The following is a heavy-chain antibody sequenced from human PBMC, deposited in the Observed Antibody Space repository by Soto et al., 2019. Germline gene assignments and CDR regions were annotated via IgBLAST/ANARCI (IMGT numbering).Heavy chain of an antibody. D-gene: IGHD5-12*01. Sequence: PGGSLRLSCAASGFTFSSYSMNWVRQAPGKGLEWVSSISSSSSYIYYADSVKGRFTISRDNAKNSLYLQMNSLRAEDTAVYYCAREGRWLQLPYYYYYYGMDVWGQGTTVTVSS. V-gene: IGHV3-21*01. CDR3: AREGRWLQLPYYYYYYGMDV. CDR2: ISSSSSYI. CDR1: GFTFSSYS. J-gene: IGHJ6*02.